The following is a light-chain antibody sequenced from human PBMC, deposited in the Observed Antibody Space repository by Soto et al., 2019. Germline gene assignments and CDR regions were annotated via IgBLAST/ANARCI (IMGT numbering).Light chain of an antibody. CDR2: DVS. Sequence: QSVLTQPRSVSGSPGQSVTISCTGTSSDVGGYNYVSWYQQHPGKAPKLMIYDVSKRPSGVPDRFSGSKSGNTASLTISGLQAEDEADYYCCSYAGSYTVKVFGTGTKLTVL. J-gene: IGLJ1*01. CDR3: CSYAGSYTVKV. V-gene: IGLV2-11*01. CDR1: SSDVGGYNY.